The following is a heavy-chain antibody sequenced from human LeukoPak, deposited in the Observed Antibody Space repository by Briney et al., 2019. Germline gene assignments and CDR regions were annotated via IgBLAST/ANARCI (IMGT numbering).Heavy chain of an antibody. V-gene: IGHV4-61*05. D-gene: IGHD6-13*01. CDR2: IYYSGST. J-gene: IGHJ5*02. CDR3: ARHVGAAVRNWFDP. CDR1: GGSISSSDYY. Sequence: PSETLSLTCTVSGGSISSSDYYWGWVRQPPGKGLEWIGYIYYSGSTNYNPSLKSRVTISVDTSKNQFSLKLSSVTAADTAVYYCARHVGAAVRNWFDPWGQGTLVTVSS.